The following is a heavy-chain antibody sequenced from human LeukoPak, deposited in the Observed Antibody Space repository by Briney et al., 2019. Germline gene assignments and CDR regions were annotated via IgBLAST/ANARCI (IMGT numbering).Heavy chain of an antibody. Sequence: SETLALTCTGSGGSISSYSWNWIRQPPGNGLDWIGYIHYSGSTNYHPSLKSRVTISVDTSKNQFSLKLSSVTAADTAVYYCARGYRDYFNYWGQGTLVTVSS. J-gene: IGHJ4*02. V-gene: IGHV4-59*01. CDR3: ARGYRDYFNY. CDR2: IHYSGST. CDR1: GGSISSYS. D-gene: IGHD5-12*01.